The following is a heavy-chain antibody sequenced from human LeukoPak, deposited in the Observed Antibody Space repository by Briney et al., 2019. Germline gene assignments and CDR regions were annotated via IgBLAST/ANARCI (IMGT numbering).Heavy chain of an antibody. V-gene: IGHV4-38-2*01. CDR2: IYHSGST. CDR3: ARYITMVRGVIPFDY. Sequence: SETLSLTCAVSGYSISSGYYWGWIRQPPGKGLEWIGSIYHSGSTYYNPSLKSRVTISVDTSKNQFSLKLSSVTAADTAVYYCARYITMVRGVIPFDYWGQGTLVTVPS. D-gene: IGHD3-10*01. CDR1: GYSISSGYY. J-gene: IGHJ4*02.